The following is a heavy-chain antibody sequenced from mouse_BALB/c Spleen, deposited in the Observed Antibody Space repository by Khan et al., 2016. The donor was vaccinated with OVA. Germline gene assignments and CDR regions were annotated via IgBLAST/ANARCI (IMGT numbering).Heavy chain of an antibody. D-gene: IGHD2-14*01. Sequence: EVQLQESGPSLVKPSQTLSLTCSVTGDSITSGYWSWIRKFPGNKLEYMGYMIYTGYTDYNPSLNSRIATTRHTSKNQYYLQLHSVTAEDTATYYCARSTYRYAFAYWGQVTLVTVSA. CDR2: MIYTGYT. CDR1: GDSITSGY. V-gene: IGHV3-8*02. CDR3: ARSTYRYAFAY. J-gene: IGHJ3*01.